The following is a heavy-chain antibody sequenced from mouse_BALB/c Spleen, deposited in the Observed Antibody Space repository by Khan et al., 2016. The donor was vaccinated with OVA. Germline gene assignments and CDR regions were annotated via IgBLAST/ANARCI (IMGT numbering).Heavy chain of an antibody. CDR1: GYSFTLYY. CDR3: ERGYDFFAS. CDR2: VNPNTDNI. Sequence: VQLKESGPDLVKPGASVKISCKASGYSFTLYYMSWVKQSHGKSLEWIGRVNPNTDNINYNQEFKGKAILTVDKSSNTAYMDLRSLTSEYSAVYFCERGYDFFASWGQGTLVTVSA. D-gene: IGHD2-14*01. J-gene: IGHJ3*01. V-gene: IGHV1-26*01.